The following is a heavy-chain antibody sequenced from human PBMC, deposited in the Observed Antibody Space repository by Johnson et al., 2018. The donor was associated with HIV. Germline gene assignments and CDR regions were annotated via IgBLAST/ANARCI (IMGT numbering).Heavy chain of an antibody. Sequence: QVQLVESGGDVVQPGRSLRLSCTASGFTFSSYALHWVRQAPGKGLEWVAVLSYDGNNKYYADSVKGRVTISRDNSKNTLYLQMNSLRAEDTAVYYCAKVGATVITPRGEAFDIWGQGTMVTVSS. J-gene: IGHJ3*02. CDR2: LSYDGNNK. D-gene: IGHD4-23*01. CDR3: AKVGATVITPRGEAFDI. CDR1: GFTFSSYA. V-gene: IGHV3-30*04.